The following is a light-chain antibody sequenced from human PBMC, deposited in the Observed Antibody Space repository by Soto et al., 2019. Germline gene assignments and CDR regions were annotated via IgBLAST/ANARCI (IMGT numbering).Light chain of an antibody. Sequence: DVQMTQSPTSLSASVGDRVTITCQASQDVSNYLNWYQQKLGKXPXXLIYDASNLETGVPSRFSGSGSGTEFSFTISSLQPEDFATDDCQQYSNLITFGQGTRLEI. CDR1: QDVSNY. V-gene: IGKV1-33*01. CDR3: QQYSNLIT. CDR2: DAS. J-gene: IGKJ5*01.